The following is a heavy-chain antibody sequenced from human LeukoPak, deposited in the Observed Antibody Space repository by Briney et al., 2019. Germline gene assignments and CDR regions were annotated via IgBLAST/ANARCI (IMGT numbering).Heavy chain of an antibody. CDR1: GYSISSSYY. Sequence: SETLSLTCTVSGYSISSSYYWGWIRQPPGKGLEWIGSIYHSGSTYYNPSLKSRVTISVDTSKNQFSLKLSSVTAADTAVYYCAGGGRSHYFDYWGQGTLVTVSS. CDR2: IYHSGST. D-gene: IGHD2-15*01. J-gene: IGHJ4*02. CDR3: AGGGRSHYFDY. V-gene: IGHV4-38-2*02.